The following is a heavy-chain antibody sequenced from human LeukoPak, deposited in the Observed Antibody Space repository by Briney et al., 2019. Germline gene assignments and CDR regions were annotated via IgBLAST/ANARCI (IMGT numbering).Heavy chain of an antibody. Sequence: GGSPRLSCAASGFTFSDYYMSWIRQAPGKGLEWVSYISSSGSTIYYADSVKGRFTISRDNAKNSLYLQMNSLRAEDTAVYYCARGLTRYFDWLRLENWFDPWGQGTLVTVSS. V-gene: IGHV3-11*01. CDR2: ISSSGSTI. CDR3: ARGLTRYFDWLRLENWFDP. D-gene: IGHD3-9*01. CDR1: GFTFSDYY. J-gene: IGHJ5*02.